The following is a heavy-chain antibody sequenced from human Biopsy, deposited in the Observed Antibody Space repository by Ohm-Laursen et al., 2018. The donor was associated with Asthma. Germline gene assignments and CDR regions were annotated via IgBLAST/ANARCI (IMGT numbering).Heavy chain of an antibody. D-gene: IGHD6-6*01. V-gene: IGHV4-39*02. J-gene: IGHJ2*01. CDR2: IYYSDRT. CDR1: GDAMSTSGSY. CDR3: ARAVSSSSYWYFDL. Sequence: GTLSLTCIVSGDAMSTSGSYWGWIRQSPGKGLEWIGSIYYSDRTYYNPSLESRFTISADTSKNHFSLKVTSVTAADTAVYYCARAVSSSSYWYFDLWGRGDLVTVSS.